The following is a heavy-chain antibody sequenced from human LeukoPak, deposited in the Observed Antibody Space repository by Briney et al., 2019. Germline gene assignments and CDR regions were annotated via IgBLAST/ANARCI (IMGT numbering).Heavy chain of an antibody. Sequence: PGGSLRLSCAASGFTFSSYGMHWVRQAPGKGLEWVAVIWYDGSNKYYADSVKGRFTISRDNSKNTLYLQMNSLRAEDTAVYYCARMYSNEAGYYYYGMDVWGQGTTVTVSS. V-gene: IGHV3-33*01. D-gene: IGHD6-13*01. CDR1: GFTFSSYG. CDR3: ARMYSNEAGYYYYGMDV. J-gene: IGHJ6*02. CDR2: IWYDGSNK.